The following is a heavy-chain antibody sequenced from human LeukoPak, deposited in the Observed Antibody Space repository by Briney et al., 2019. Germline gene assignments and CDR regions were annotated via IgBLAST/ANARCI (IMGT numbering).Heavy chain of an antibody. D-gene: IGHD3-3*01. CDR2: INHSGST. CDR1: GGSFSGYY. J-gene: IGHJ3*02. V-gene: IGHV4-34*01. Sequence: PSETLSLTCAVYGGSFSGYYWSWIRQPPGKGLEWIGEINHSGSTNYNPSLKSRVTISVDTSKNQFSLKLSSVTAADTAVYYCARDSECPYHAFDIWGQGTMVTVSS. CDR3: ARDSECPYHAFDI.